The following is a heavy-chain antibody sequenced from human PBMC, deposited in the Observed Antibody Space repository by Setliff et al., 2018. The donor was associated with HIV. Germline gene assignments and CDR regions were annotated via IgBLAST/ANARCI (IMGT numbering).Heavy chain of an antibody. CDR3: ARWCAAAGCYPAIYHFDS. J-gene: IGHJ4*02. D-gene: IGHD2-2*01. CDR2: IDTDNGYR. CDR1: GYTFSEYA. V-gene: IGHV1-3*04. Sequence: VASVKVSCKASGYTFSEYAIHWVRQAPGQRLEWMGRIDTDNGYRRYSPKLQGRATITKDTSANTAYMELRGLRSEDTAVYYCARWCAAAGCYPAIYHFDSWGQGTLVTVSS.